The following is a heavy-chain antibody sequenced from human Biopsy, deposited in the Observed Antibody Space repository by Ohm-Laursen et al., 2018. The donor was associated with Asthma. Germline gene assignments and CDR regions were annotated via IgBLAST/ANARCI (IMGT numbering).Heavy chain of an antibody. CDR3: GIVVAANPFQGDC. Sequence: SLRLSCTASGFAFRSYAMNWVRQAPGKGLEWVAVISYDGSIAHYADSVKGRFTISRDNSKNTVYLDISSLRIEDTAVFYCGIVVAANPFQGDCWGQGTLVTVSS. V-gene: IGHV3-30*03. J-gene: IGHJ4*02. D-gene: IGHD2-15*01. CDR1: GFAFRSYA. CDR2: ISYDGSIA.